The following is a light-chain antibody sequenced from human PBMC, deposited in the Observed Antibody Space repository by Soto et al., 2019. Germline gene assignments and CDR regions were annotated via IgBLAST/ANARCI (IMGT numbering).Light chain of an antibody. CDR3: QQYGSSPLT. Sequence: EIVLTQSPGTLSLSPGERATLSCRASQSVSSSYLAWYQQKPGQAPRLLIYGASSRATGIPGRFSGSGSGTDFTLTISRLEPEDFAVYYCQQYGSSPLTLGGGTKVEIK. J-gene: IGKJ4*01. CDR1: QSVSSSY. CDR2: GAS. V-gene: IGKV3-20*01.